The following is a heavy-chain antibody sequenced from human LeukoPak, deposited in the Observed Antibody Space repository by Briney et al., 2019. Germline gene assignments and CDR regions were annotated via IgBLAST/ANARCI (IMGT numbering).Heavy chain of an antibody. V-gene: IGHV7-4-1*01. CDR1: GYTFTSYA. CDR2: INTNTGNP. D-gene: IGHD3-9*01. J-gene: IGHJ3*02. Sequence: ASVKVSCKASGYTFTSYAMNWVRQAPGQGLEWMGWINTNTGNPTYAQGFTGRFVFSLDYSVSTAYLQTCSLKAEDTAVYYCAPMTRPGSYDLLTGYYWTQTDAFDIWGQGTMVTVSS. CDR3: APMTRPGSYDLLTGYYWTQTDAFDI.